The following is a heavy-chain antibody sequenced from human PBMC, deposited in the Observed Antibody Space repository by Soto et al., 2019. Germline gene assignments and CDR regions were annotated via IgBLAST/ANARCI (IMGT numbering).Heavy chain of an antibody. V-gene: IGHV1-46*01. CDR3: AREDVLVPAAITVYGPDV. D-gene: IGHD2-2*01. J-gene: IGHJ6*02. CDR1: GYTFTSYY. CDR2: INPSGGST. Sequence: GASVKVSCKASGYTFTSYYMHWVRQAPGQGLEWMGIINPSGGSTSYAQKFQGRVTMTRDTSTSTVYMELSSLRSEDTAVYYCAREDVLVPAAITVYGPDVWGQGTTVTVSS.